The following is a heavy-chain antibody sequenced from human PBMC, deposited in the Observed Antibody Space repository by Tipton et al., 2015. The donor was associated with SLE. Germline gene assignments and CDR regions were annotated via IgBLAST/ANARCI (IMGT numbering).Heavy chain of an antibody. D-gene: IGHD5-18*01. CDR3: ARGSRGYSYGPGQYFQH. V-gene: IGHV4-59*12. CDR2: IYYSGST. CDR1: GGSISSYY. J-gene: IGHJ1*01. Sequence: TLSLTCTVSGGSISSYYWSWIRQPPGKGLEWIGYIYYSGSTNYNPSLKSRVTISVDASKNQFSLKLSSVTAADTAVYYCARGSRGYSYGPGQYFQHWGQGTLVTVSS.